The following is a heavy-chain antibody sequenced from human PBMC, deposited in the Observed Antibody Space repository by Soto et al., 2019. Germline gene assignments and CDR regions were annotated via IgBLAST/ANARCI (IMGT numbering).Heavy chain of an antibody. CDR2: IYSGGST. Sequence: GGSLRLSCAASGFTVSSNYMSWVRQAPGKGLEWVSVIYSGGSTYYADSVKGRFTISRDNSKNTLYLQMNSLRAEDTAVYYCARGDFGDQWDYYYYYYYMDVWGKGTTVTVSS. D-gene: IGHD4-17*01. J-gene: IGHJ6*03. V-gene: IGHV3-66*01. CDR1: GFTVSSNY. CDR3: ARGDFGDQWDYYYYYYYMDV.